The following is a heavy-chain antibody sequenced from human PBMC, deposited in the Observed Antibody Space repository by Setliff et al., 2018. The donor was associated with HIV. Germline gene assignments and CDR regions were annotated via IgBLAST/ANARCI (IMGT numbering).Heavy chain of an antibody. CDR3: ARLSCSSNSCPFDY. D-gene: IGHD2-2*01. V-gene: IGHV4-39*06. CDR1: DGSMTSGSYY. J-gene: IGHJ4*02. Sequence: SETLSLTCSVSDGSMTSGSYYWGWIRQPPGKGLEWIGSVYYSGTTYYNPSLKSRLRMSVDTSKNQLTLKVISMTAADTAVYYCARLSCSSNSCPFDYWVQGTLGTVS. CDR2: VYYSGTT.